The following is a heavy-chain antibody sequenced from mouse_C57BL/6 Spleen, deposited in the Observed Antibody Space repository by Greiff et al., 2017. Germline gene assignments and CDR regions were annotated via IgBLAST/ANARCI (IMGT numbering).Heavy chain of an antibody. CDR1: GYTFTSSD. J-gene: IGHJ4*01. D-gene: IGHD2-3*01. CDR3: ARSMIYYAMDY. Sequence: QVQLQQSGPELVKPGASVKLSCKASGYTFTSSDINWVKQRPGQGLEWIGWIYPRDGSTKYNEKFKGKATLTVDTSSSTAYMELHSLTSEDSAVYFCARSMIYYAMDYWGQGTSVTVSS. V-gene: IGHV1-85*01. CDR2: IYPRDGST.